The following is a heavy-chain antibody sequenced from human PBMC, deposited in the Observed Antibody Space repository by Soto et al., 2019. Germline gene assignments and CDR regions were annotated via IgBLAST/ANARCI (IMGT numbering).Heavy chain of an antibody. CDR3: ARGPFYYDSHPYYGS. Sequence: PGGSLRLSCASSGFTFSSYSMNWVRQAPGKGLEWVSSISSSGSYIYYADSVKGRFTISSANAKNSLYLQMNSLRAEDTAVYYCARGPFYYDSHPYYGSWGQGTVVTVSS. J-gene: IGHJ5*02. D-gene: IGHD3-22*01. V-gene: IGHV3-21*01. CDR1: GFTFSSYS. CDR2: ISSSGSYI.